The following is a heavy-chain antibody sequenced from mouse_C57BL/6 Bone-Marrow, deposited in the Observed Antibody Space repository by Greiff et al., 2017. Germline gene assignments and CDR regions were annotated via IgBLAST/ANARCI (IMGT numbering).Heavy chain of an antibody. CDR1: GYTFTSYW. CDR2: IYPGSGST. J-gene: IGHJ4*01. Sequence: QVQLQQPGAELVKPGASVKLSCKASGYTFTSYWITWVKQRPGQGLEWIGDIYPGSGSTNYNEKFKSKATLTVDTSSTTAYMQLSSLTSEDSAVYYSARRPNYYAMDYWGQGTSVTVSS. V-gene: IGHV1-55*01. CDR3: ARRPNYYAMDY.